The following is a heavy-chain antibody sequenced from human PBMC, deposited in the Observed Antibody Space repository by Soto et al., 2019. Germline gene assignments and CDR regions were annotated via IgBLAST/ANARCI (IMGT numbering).Heavy chain of an antibody. V-gene: IGHV1-18*01. CDR1: GYTFTNYG. Sequence: ASVKVSCKASGYTFTNYGISWVRQAPGQGPEWLGWISPSDGNTNYARKLQERVTMTTDTSTTTAYMELRSLTFADTAVYYCARWAFASNDWYFGALDIWGPGTLVTVSS. D-gene: IGHD3-9*01. J-gene: IGHJ3*02. CDR3: ARWAFASNDWYFGALDI. CDR2: ISPSDGNT.